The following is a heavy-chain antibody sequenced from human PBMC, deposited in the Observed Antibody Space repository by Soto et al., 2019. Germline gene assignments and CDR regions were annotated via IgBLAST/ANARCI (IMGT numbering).Heavy chain of an antibody. CDR2: MHTGGNEK. CDR3: ARDADTTGHYSHFDL. D-gene: IGHD3-9*01. J-gene: IGHJ4*02. V-gene: IGHV3-33*08. Sequence: QVQLVESGGGVVQPGGSLRLSCAASGFTFSYYGFHWVRQAPGKGLEWVAVMHTGGNEKYYVDSVKGRFTVSRDDSRNMVYLEMSCLRAEDTDEYFCARDADTTGHYSHFDLWGRGALVAVS. CDR1: GFTFSYYG.